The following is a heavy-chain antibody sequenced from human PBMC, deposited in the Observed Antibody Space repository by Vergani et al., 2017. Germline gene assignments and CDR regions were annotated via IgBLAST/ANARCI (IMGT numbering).Heavy chain of an antibody. J-gene: IGHJ6*03. V-gene: IGHV1-46*03. Sequence: QVQLVQSGAAVKTPGASVKVSCKASGYTFTSYYMHWVRQPPGQGLEWMGIHNPSVGSTSYAQKFQGRVTMTRDTSTSTVYMELSSLRSEDTAVYYCASSSSSWWYYYYYMDVWGKGTTVTVSS. CDR3: ASSSSSWWYYYYYMDV. CDR2: HNPSVGST. CDR1: GYTFTSYY. D-gene: IGHD6-13*01.